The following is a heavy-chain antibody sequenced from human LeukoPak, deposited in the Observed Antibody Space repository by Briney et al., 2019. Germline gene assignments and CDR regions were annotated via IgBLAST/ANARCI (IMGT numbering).Heavy chain of an antibody. CDR3: AKMEKGIQLWYTISDY. D-gene: IGHD5-18*01. CDR1: GFTFSSYA. J-gene: IGHJ4*02. CDR2: ISYDGSNK. Sequence: PGGSLRLPCAASGFTFSSYAMHWVRQAPGKGLEWVAVISYDGSNKYYADSVKGRFTISRDNSKNTLYLQMNSLRAEDTAVYYCAKMEKGIQLWYTISDYWGQGTLVTVSS. V-gene: IGHV3-30*18.